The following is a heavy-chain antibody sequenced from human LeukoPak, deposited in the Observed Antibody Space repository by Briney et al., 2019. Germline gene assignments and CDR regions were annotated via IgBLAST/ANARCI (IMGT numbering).Heavy chain of an antibody. CDR3: ARHACYTVYGVDV. Sequence: SETLSLTCTVSGVSISSYYWSWFRLPPERGLEWVGYIFYTGSTDYNPSLMSRVHISGDASKNQFFLRLRSVTAADAAVYDCARHACYTVYGVDVWGQGTRVTVSS. CDR1: GVSISSYY. V-gene: IGHV4-59*08. J-gene: IGHJ6*02. D-gene: IGHD2-2*02. CDR2: IFYTGST.